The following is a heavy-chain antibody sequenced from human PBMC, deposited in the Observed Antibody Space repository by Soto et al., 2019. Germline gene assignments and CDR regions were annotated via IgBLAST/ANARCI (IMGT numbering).Heavy chain of an antibody. D-gene: IGHD6-13*01. Sequence: TLSLTCTVSGGCISRYYWSWIRQPPGKALEWLALIDWDDDKYYSTSLKTRLTISKDTSKNQVVLTMTNMDPVDTATYYCARGLSSSWYDAFDIWGQGTMVTVSS. CDR2: IDWDDDK. J-gene: IGHJ3*02. CDR1: GGCISRYY. V-gene: IGHV2-70*01. CDR3: ARGLSSSWYDAFDI.